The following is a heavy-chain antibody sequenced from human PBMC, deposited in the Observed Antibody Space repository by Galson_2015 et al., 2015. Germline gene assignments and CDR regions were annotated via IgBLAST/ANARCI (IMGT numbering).Heavy chain of an antibody. Sequence: SLRLSCAASGFTFSSYGMHWVRQAPGKGLEWVAVIWYDGSNKYYADSVKGRFTISRDNSENTLYLQMNSLRAEDTAVYYCARDQEMATIRGYFDYWGQGTLVTVSS. V-gene: IGHV3-33*01. CDR2: IWYDGSNK. CDR3: ARDQEMATIRGYFDY. D-gene: IGHD5-24*01. J-gene: IGHJ4*02. CDR1: GFTFSSYG.